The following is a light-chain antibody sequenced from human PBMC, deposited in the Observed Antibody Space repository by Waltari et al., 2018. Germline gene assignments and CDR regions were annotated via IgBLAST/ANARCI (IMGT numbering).Light chain of an antibody. J-gene: IGLJ1*01. CDR3: CSYASSGTFV. CDR1: STATGRYRR. V-gene: IGLV2-23*01. CDR2: EGS. Sequence: SALTPPASVSRSPGQSLPISCTRTSTATGRYRRVSWYQHHPGKAPKVKIYEGSKRPSGVPDRFSGSRSGNTASLTISGLQAEDEADYYCCSYASSGTFVFGTGTKVTVL.